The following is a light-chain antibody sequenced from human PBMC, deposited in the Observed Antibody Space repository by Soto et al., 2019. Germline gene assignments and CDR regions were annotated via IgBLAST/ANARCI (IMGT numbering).Light chain of an antibody. Sequence: EVVLMQSPDTLSLSPGERATLSCRASESISSHYIAWYQHKPGQAPRLLIFAASTRATGMPDRFSGSWSGTDFTLTISRLEPEDFAMYYCQNFGDSPFTFGPGTKVDIK. V-gene: IGKV3-20*01. CDR2: AAS. J-gene: IGKJ3*01. CDR1: ESISSHY. CDR3: QNFGDSPFT.